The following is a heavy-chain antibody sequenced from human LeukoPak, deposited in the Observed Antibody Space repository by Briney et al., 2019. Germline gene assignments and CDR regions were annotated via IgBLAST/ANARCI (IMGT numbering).Heavy chain of an antibody. CDR1: GYTLTELS. CDR2: FNLKNGET. J-gene: IGHJ6*02. Sequence: ASVKVSCKVSGYTLTELSMHWVRQAPGKGLEWMGGFNLKNGETIYAQKFQGRVTMTEDTSTDTAYMELSSLRSEDTAVYYCATDPIYFNSSGPAGYYGMDVWGQGTTVTVSS. D-gene: IGHD2/OR15-2a*01. V-gene: IGHV1-24*01. CDR3: ATDPIYFNSSGPAGYYGMDV.